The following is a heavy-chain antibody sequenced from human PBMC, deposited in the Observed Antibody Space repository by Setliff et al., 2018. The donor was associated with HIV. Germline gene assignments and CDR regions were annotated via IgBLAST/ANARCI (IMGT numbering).Heavy chain of an antibody. V-gene: IGHV4-39*07. CDR3: ARQVGEGQVDY. Sequence: PSETLSLTCTVSGGSIGSNNYFWGWIRQPPGKGLEWIGSIYYSGRTYYNPSLKSRVIISLDTSKNQFSLKLSSVTAADTAMYYCARQVGEGQVDYWGQGTLVTVSS. CDR2: IYYSGRT. D-gene: IGHD3-16*01. J-gene: IGHJ4*02. CDR1: GGSIGSNNYF.